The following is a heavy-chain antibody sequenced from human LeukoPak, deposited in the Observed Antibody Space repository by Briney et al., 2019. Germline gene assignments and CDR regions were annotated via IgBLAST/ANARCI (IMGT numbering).Heavy chain of an antibody. CDR3: ARDFSHSTSCYPVCAFDI. CDR2: INSDGSST. J-gene: IGHJ3*02. D-gene: IGHD2-2*01. V-gene: IGHV3-74*01. Sequence: GGSLRLSCAASGFTFSSYWMHWVRQAPGKGLVWVSYINSDGSSTTYADSVKGRFTISRDNAKNSLYLQMNSLRAEDTAVYYCARDFSHSTSCYPVCAFDIWGQGTMVTVSS. CDR1: GFTFSSYW.